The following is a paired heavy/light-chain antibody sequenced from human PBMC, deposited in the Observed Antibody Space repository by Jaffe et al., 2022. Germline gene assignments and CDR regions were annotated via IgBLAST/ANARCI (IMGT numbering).Heavy chain of an antibody. CDR3: ARDRASSALDI. V-gene: IGHV3-7*01. CDR2: INGDGSDD. Sequence: VESGGGLVQPGGSLRLSCTASGFRFRGSWMDWVRQVPGKGLEFVAGINGDGSDDFHAGSVTGRFTVSIDDAKNSVYLQMNSLSAEDTAIYYCARDRASSALDIWGQGAMVIVSA. CDR1: GFRFRGSW. J-gene: IGHJ3*02.
Light chain of an antibody. J-gene: IGLJ3*02. V-gene: IGLV2-8*01. Sequence: ALTQPPSASGSPGQSVTISCTGTSSDVGAYDFVSWYQQRPGKAPKLIIYEVSKRSSGVPDRFSGSKSGTTASLTVSGLQTEDEADYYCASHAASGMFGGGTRLTVL. CDR3: ASHAASGM. CDR1: SSDVGAYDF. CDR2: EVS.